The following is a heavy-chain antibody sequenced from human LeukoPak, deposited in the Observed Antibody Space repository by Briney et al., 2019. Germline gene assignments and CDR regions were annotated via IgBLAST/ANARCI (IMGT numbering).Heavy chain of an antibody. Sequence: GASVKVSCKASGGTFSSYAISWVRQAPGQGLEWMGRIIPILGIANYAQKFQGRVTMTRNTSISTAYMELSSLRSEDTAVYYCARGWKVRGGRMTTVIGYWGQGTLVTVSS. D-gene: IGHD4-17*01. J-gene: IGHJ4*02. CDR2: IIPILGIA. CDR1: GGTFSSYA. CDR3: ARGWKVRGGRMTTVIGY. V-gene: IGHV1-69*04.